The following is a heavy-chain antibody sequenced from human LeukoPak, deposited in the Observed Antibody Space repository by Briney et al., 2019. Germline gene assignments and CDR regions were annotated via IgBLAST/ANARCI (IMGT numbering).Heavy chain of an antibody. CDR2: TNPNNGNT. Sequence: ASVKVSCKASGYTFTSNNIDWVRQAPGQGLEWMGWTNPNNGNTGYAQKFRGRVTMTRDISITTAYMELSSLGSEDTAVYYCARAVTNYNPLDVWGKGTSVTVSS. CDR3: ARAVTNYNPLDV. V-gene: IGHV1-8*01. D-gene: IGHD4/OR15-4a*01. CDR1: GYTFTSNN. J-gene: IGHJ6*04.